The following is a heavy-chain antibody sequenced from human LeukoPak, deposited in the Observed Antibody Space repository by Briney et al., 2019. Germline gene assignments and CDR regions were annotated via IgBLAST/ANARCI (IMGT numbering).Heavy chain of an antibody. Sequence: GGSLRLSCATSRFTFSSYAMSWVRQAPGKGLEWVSGIGASGGSTYYADSVKGRFTISRDNSKNTLYLQMNSLRTEDTAVYYCAKAEGYDILTGLDYWGQGTLVTVSS. CDR2: IGASGGST. CDR3: AKAEGYDILTGLDY. CDR1: RFTFSSYA. D-gene: IGHD3-9*01. J-gene: IGHJ4*02. V-gene: IGHV3-23*01.